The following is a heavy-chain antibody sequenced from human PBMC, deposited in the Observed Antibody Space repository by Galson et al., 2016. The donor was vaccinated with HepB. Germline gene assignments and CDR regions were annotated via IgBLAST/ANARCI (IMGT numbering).Heavy chain of an antibody. Sequence: SVKVSCKASGYTFANYGITWVRQAPGQGLEWMGWISGYDGKTKYAQKFQGRVTMTTDTSTSTAHMELRSLRPDDTAVFYCARERSCLWYCGGDCHSSDYYAMDVWGQGTTVTVS. CDR2: ISGYDGKT. V-gene: IGHV1-18*01. CDR3: ARERSCLWYCGGDCHSSDYYAMDV. CDR1: GYTFANYG. J-gene: IGHJ6*02. D-gene: IGHD2-21*02.